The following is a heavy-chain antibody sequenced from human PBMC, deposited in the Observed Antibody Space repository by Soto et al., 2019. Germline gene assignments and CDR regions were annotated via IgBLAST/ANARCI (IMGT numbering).Heavy chain of an antibody. CDR1: GFTFSSYG. Sequence: QVQLVASGGGVVQPGRSLRLSCAASGFTFSSYGMHWVRQAPGKGLEWVAVISYDGSNKYYADSVKGRFTISRDNSKNTLNLPMARLRAAHPAVSSLGNEKRPGVVTAPLDYWGQGTLVTVSA. D-gene: IGHD2-21*02. CDR2: ISYDGSNK. J-gene: IGHJ4*02. CDR3: GNEKRPGVVTAPLDY. V-gene: IGHV3-30*18.